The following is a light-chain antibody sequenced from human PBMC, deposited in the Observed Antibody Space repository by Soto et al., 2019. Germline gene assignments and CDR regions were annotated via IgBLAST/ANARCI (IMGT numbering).Light chain of an antibody. Sequence: AIRMTQSPSSLSASTGDRVTITCRASQGISSYLAWYQQKPGKAPKLLIYAESTLQSGVPSRFSSSGSGTDFTLTISCLQSEDFATYYCKQYYSDPLTFGGGTKVEIK. J-gene: IGKJ4*01. V-gene: IGKV1-8*01. CDR2: AES. CDR1: QGISSY. CDR3: KQYYSDPLT.